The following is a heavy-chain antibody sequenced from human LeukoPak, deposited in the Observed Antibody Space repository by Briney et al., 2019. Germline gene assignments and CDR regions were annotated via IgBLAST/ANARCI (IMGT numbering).Heavy chain of an antibody. Sequence: SETLSLTCTVSGGSISSYYWSWIRQPAGKGLEWIGRIYTSGSTNYNPSLKSRVTISVDTSKNQFSLKLSSVTAADTAVYYCARDLRCGSGGSCYSQYYFDYWGQGTLVTVSA. CDR2: IYTSGST. J-gene: IGHJ4*02. D-gene: IGHD2-15*01. CDR3: ARDLRCGSGGSCYSQYYFDY. CDR1: GGSISSYY. V-gene: IGHV4-4*07.